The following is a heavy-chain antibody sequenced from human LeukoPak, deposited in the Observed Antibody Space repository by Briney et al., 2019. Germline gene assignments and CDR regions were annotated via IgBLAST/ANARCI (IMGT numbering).Heavy chain of an antibody. V-gene: IGHV3-23*01. CDR3: ARLSYYYGSGDY. D-gene: IGHD3-10*01. J-gene: IGHJ4*02. CDR1: GFTFSSYA. CDR2: ISGSGGST. Sequence: PGGSLRLSCAASGFTFSSYAMSWVRQAPEKGLEWVSTISGSGGSTHYTDSVRGRFTISRDNSKNTLYLQMNSLRAEDTAVYYCARLSYYYGSGDYWGQGTLVTVSS.